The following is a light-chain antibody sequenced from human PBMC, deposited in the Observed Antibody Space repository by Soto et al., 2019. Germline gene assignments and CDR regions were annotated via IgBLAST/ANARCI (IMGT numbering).Light chain of an antibody. CDR1: QDISNY. CDR3: QQSYLTPLT. CDR2: DVS. Sequence: DIQMTQSPSSLSASVGDRVTITCQASQDISNYLNWYQQKPGKAPKLLIYDVSRLQSGVPSRFSGSGSGTDFTLTLSDLQPEDFATYYCQQSYLTPLTFGGGTKVDIK. V-gene: IGKV1-39*01. J-gene: IGKJ4*01.